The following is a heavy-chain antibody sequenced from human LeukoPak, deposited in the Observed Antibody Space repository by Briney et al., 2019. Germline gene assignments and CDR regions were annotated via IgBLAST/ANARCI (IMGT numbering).Heavy chain of an antibody. CDR2: ISSGSTTI. Sequence: PGGSLRLSCAASGFTLSSYSMNWVRQAPGKGLEWVSYISSGSTTIYYADSVKGRFTISRDNAKNSLDLQMNSLRAEDTAVYYCARGYYDSSGYLYFDYWGQGTLVIVSS. D-gene: IGHD3-22*01. V-gene: IGHV3-48*01. J-gene: IGHJ4*02. CDR3: ARGYYDSSGYLYFDY. CDR1: GFTLSSYS.